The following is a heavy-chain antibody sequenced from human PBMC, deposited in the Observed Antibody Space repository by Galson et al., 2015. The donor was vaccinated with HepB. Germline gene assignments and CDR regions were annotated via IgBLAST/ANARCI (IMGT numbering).Heavy chain of an antibody. V-gene: IGHV3-7*04. Sequence: PLRLSCAASGFTFSSYWMSWVRQAPGKGLEWVANIKQDGSEKYYVDSVKGRFTISRDNAKNSLYLQMNSLRAEDTAVYYCARASYSGYDLMRKPNWFDPWGQGTLVTVSS. J-gene: IGHJ5*02. CDR2: IKQDGSEK. CDR3: ARASYSGYDLMRKPNWFDP. CDR1: GFTFSSYW. D-gene: IGHD5-12*01.